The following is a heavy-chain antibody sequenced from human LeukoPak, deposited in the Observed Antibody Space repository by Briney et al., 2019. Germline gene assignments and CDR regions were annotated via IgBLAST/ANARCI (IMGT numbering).Heavy chain of an antibody. V-gene: IGHV1-18*01. Sequence: ASVKVSCKASGYTFTSYGISWVRQALGQGPERMGWISAYNGNTNYAQKLQGRVTMTTDTSTSTAYMELRSLRSDDTAVYYCARASEENSSGWYRFDPWGQGTLVTVSS. CDR2: ISAYNGNT. CDR1: GYTFTSYG. CDR3: ARASEENSSGWYRFDP. J-gene: IGHJ5*02. D-gene: IGHD6-19*01.